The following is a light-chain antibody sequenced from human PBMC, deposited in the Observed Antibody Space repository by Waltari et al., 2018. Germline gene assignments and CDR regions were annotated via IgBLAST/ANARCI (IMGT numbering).Light chain of an antibody. Sequence: QSALTQPASVSGSPGQSITLSCTGTSSDAGNYNLVSWYQQYPGKAPKVMIYDDNRRPSGVSDRFSGSKSGNTASLTISGVQAEDEADYYCCSYAGSYTWVFGGGTKLTVL. CDR1: SSDAGNYNL. V-gene: IGLV2-23*01. J-gene: IGLJ3*02. CDR3: CSYAGSYTWV. CDR2: DDN.